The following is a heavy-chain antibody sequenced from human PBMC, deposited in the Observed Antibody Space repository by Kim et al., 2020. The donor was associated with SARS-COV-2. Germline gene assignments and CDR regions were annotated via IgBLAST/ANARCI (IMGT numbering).Heavy chain of an antibody. J-gene: IGHJ6*02. V-gene: IGHV3-43*02. D-gene: IGHD2-2*02. CDR2: ISGDGGST. CDR1: GFTFDDYA. CDR3: ATLGYCSSTSCYNSMGYGMDV. Sequence: GGSLRLSCAASGFTFDDYAMHWVRQAPGKGLEWVSLISGDGGSTYYADSVKGRFTISRDNSKNSLYLQMNSLRTEDTALYYCATLGYCSSTSCYNSMGYGMDVWGQGTTVTVSS.